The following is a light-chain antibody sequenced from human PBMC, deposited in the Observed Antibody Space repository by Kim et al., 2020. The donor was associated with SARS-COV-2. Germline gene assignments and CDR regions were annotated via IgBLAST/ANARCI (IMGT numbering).Light chain of an antibody. CDR1: TVPVTSGHF. V-gene: IGLV7-46*01. Sequence: PGETVTLTCDYSTVPVTSGHFPYCFQQKPGQAPRTLIYDTGNRHSWTPARFSGSLLGGKAALTLSAAQPEDEADYYCLLSYSDSRVFGGGTQLTVL. CDR3: LLSYSDSRV. CDR2: DTG. J-gene: IGLJ2*01.